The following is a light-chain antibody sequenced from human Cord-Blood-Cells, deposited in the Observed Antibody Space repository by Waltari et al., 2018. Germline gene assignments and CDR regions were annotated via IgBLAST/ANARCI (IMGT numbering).Light chain of an antibody. Sequence: QSVLTQPPSVSGAPGQRVTISCTGSSSNIGAGYDVHWYQQLPGTAPKLLICGNSNRPSGVPDRFAGSKSVTSASLAITGLQAEDEADYYCQSYDSSLSGSVFGGGTKLTVL. J-gene: IGLJ2*01. CDR2: GNS. CDR3: QSYDSSLSGSV. V-gene: IGLV1-40*01. CDR1: SSNIGAGYD.